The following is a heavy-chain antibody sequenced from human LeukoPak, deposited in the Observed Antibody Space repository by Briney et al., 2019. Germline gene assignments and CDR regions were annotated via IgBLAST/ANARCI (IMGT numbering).Heavy chain of an antibody. CDR1: GFTFSSYA. J-gene: IGHJ4*02. D-gene: IGHD5-18*01. Sequence: SGGSLRLSCAASGFTFSSYAMSWVRQAPGKGLEWVSAISGSGGSTYYADSVKGQFTISRDNSKNTLYLQMNSLRAEDTAVYYCAKIAQLWLQFLDYWGQGTLVTVSS. CDR3: AKIAQLWLQFLDY. V-gene: IGHV3-23*01. CDR2: ISGSGGST.